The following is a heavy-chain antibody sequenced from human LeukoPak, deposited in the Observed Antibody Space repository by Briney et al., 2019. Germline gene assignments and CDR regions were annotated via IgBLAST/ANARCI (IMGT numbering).Heavy chain of an antibody. V-gene: IGHV4-39*07. CDR2: IYYSGST. D-gene: IGHD6-19*01. CDR3: ARDAGYSNGWYDC. J-gene: IGHJ5*01. CDR1: GGSISSSSYY. Sequence: SETLSLTCTVSGGSISSSSYYWGWIRQPPGKGLEWIGSIYYSGSTHYNPSLKSRVTISVDTSKNQFSLKLSSVTAADTAVYYCARDAGYSNGWYDCWGQGTLVTVSS.